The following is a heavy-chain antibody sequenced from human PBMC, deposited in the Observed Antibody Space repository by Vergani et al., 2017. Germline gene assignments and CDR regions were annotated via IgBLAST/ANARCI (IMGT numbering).Heavy chain of an antibody. CDR3: ARLFGYCSGGSCYYNYYYYYGMDV. D-gene: IGHD2-15*01. CDR2: IIPIFGTA. J-gene: IGHJ6*02. Sequence: QVQLVQSGAEVKKPGSSVKVSCKASGGTFSSYAISWVRQAPGQGLEWMGGIIPIFGTANYAQKFQGRVTITADESTSTAYMELSSLRSEDTAVYYCARLFGYCSGGSCYYNYYYYYGMDVWGQGTTVTVSS. CDR1: GGTFSSYA. V-gene: IGHV1-69*01.